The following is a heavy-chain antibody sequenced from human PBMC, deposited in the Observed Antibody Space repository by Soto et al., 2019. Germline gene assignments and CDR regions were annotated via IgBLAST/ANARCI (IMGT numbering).Heavy chain of an antibody. J-gene: IGHJ4*02. Sequence: EVQLVESGGGLVQPGESLKLSCAASGFTFSASGMHWVRQASGKGLEWVGRIRSKANNYGTAYAASVKGRFTISRYDSKNTAYLQMNSLKTEDTAVYYCTSTPAVAGTLAWGQGTLVTVSS. D-gene: IGHD6-19*01. CDR2: IRSKANNYGT. V-gene: IGHV3-73*02. CDR3: TSTPAVAGTLA. CDR1: GFTFSASG.